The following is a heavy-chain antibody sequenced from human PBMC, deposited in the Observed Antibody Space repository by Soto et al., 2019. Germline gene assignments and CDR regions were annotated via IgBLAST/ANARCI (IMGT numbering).Heavy chain of an antibody. J-gene: IGHJ4*02. Sequence: PGGSLRLSCAASGFTFSSYAMYWVRQAPGKGLEWVAVISYDGSNIYYADSVKGRFTISRDNSKNTLYLQVNSLRAEDTAVYYCAREDYWGQGTLVTVS. CDR2: ISYDGSNI. V-gene: IGHV3-30-3*01. CDR3: AREDY. CDR1: GFTFSSYA.